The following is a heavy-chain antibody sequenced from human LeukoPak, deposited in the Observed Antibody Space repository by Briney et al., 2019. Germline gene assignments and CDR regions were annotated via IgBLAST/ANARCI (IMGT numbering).Heavy chain of an antibody. J-gene: IGHJ3*02. CDR2: VSNGGSST. CDR3: ARDDDYDDHNTFDM. D-gene: IGHD4-17*01. Sequence: GGSLRLSCVASGFDFGTYAMSWVCQAPGKGPEWVSTVSNGGSSTYYADSVTGRFTISRDNSKNTLYLEMNTLRAEDTAVYYCARDDDYDDHNTFDMWGHGTMVTVSS. CDR1: GFDFGTYA. V-gene: IGHV3-23*01.